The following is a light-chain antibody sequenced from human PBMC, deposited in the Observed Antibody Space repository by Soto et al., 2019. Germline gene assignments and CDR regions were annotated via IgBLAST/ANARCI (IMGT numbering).Light chain of an antibody. Sequence: EIVLTQSPATLSVFPGEKATLSCGASQSVSNNFAWYHQKPGQAPRPLIYGASTRATGVPARFSGSGSGTEFTLTISSLQSDDAAIYYCQQYSSWPFTFGPGTKVAIE. CDR1: QSVSNN. V-gene: IGKV3-15*01. J-gene: IGKJ3*01. CDR3: QQYSSWPFT. CDR2: GAS.